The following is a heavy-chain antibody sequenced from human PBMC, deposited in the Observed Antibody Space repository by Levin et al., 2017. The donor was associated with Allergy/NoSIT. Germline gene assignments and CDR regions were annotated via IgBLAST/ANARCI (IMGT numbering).Heavy chain of an antibody. J-gene: IGHJ6*03. CDR3: ARRAVPPGTDFFYMDV. D-gene: IGHD6-13*01. V-gene: IGHV5-51*01. CDR1: GYPFRRYW. CDR2: IYGGDSDT. Sequence: GESLKISCQGTGYPFRRYWIAWVRQMPGKGLEWMGSIYGGDSDTRYSPSFQGHVTLSADQSITTAYLQFSRLRASDTATYYGARRAVPPGTDFFYMDVWGKGTTVTVSS.